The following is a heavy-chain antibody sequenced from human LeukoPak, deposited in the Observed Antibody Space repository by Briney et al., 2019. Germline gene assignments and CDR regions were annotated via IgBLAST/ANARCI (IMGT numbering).Heavy chain of an antibody. CDR2: IYYSGST. J-gene: IGHJ4*02. Sequence: PSETLSLTCTVSGGSISSSTYYWGWIRRPPGKGLEWIGSIYYSGSTYYNPSLKSRVTVSVDTSKNQFSLKLSSVTAADTAVYYCVRGSTLRHYQYWGPGSLGTVSS. V-gene: IGHV4-39*01. D-gene: IGHD3-16*01. CDR3: VRGSTLRHYQY. CDR1: GGSISSSTYY.